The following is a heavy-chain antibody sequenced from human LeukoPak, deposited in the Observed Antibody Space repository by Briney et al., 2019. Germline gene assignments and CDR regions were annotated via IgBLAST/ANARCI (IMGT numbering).Heavy chain of an antibody. Sequence: GGSLRLSCAASGFTFSSYSMNWVRRAPGKGLEWVSSISSSSSYIYYADSVKGRFTISRDNAKNSLYLQMNSLRAEDTAVYYCASLHYDYVWGSYRYPFGFPADYSLAYWGQGTLVTVSS. D-gene: IGHD3-16*02. CDR3: ASLHYDYVWGSYRYPFGFPADYSLAY. CDR1: GFTFSSYS. J-gene: IGHJ4*02. CDR2: ISSSSSYI. V-gene: IGHV3-21*01.